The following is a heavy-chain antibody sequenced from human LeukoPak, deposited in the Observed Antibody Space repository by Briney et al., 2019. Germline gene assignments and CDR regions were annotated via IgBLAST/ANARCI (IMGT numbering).Heavy chain of an antibody. CDR2: LSYTGKT. CDR1: GASVSTSH. CDR3: SEGYFEPFAH. D-gene: IGHD2/OR15-2a*01. J-gene: IGHJ4*02. Sequence: SETLSLTCVVSGASVSTSHWNWIRQLPGKGLEWIGCLSYTGKTDYNASLTSRVTISLGTSKNQVSLKLRSVTAADTAVYYCSEGYFEPFAHWGQGTLVTVSS. V-gene: IGHV4-59*02.